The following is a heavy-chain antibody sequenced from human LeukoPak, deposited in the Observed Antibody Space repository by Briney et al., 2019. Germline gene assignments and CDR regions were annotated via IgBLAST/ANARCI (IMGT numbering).Heavy chain of an antibody. J-gene: IGHJ3*02. Sequence: SETLSLTCTVSGGSIRSSSYYWGWIRQPPGKGLEWIGSIYYSGSTYYNASLKSRGTISVDTSKNQFSLKLNSVTAADTAVYYCARFVTGDGAFDIWGQGTMVTVSS. V-gene: IGHV4-39*01. CDR2: IYYSGST. CDR1: GGSIRSSSYY. CDR3: ARFVTGDGAFDI. D-gene: IGHD7-27*01.